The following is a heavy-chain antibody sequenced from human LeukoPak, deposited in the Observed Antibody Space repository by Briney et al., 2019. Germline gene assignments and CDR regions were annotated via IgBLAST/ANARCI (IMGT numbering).Heavy chain of an antibody. CDR1: GFIFSSYG. CDR3: AREEPYGDSEFDY. Sequence: PGGSLRLSCAASGFIFSSYGMHWVRQAPGKGLEWVAFIRYDGSNKYYADSVKGRFTISRDNSKNTLYLQMNSLRAEDTAVYYCAREEPYGDSEFDYWGQGTLVTVSS. V-gene: IGHV3-30*02. D-gene: IGHD4-17*01. CDR2: IRYDGSNK. J-gene: IGHJ4*02.